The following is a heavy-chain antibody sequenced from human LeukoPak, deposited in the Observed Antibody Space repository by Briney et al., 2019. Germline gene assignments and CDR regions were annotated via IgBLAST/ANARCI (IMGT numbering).Heavy chain of an antibody. V-gene: IGHV3-23*01. CDR1: GFTFSSYA. Sequence: GGSLRLSCAASGFTFSSYAMNWVRQAPGKGLEWVSAITGSGGRTYYADSVKGRFTISRDNSKNTPYLQMNSLRAEGTAVYYCAKQRGASYDSSGYFDYWGQGTLVTVSS. CDR2: ITGSGGRT. CDR3: AKQRGASYDSSGYFDY. D-gene: IGHD3-22*01. J-gene: IGHJ4*02.